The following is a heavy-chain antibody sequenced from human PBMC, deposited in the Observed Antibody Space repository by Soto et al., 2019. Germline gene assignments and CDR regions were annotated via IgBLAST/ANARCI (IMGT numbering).Heavy chain of an antibody. CDR2: TYYRSKWYN. D-gene: IGHD3-3*01. CDR3: ARDLGYDFWSGTYYGMDV. Sequence: PSQTLSLTCVISGDSVSSNSAAWNWIRQSPSRGLEWLGRTYYRSKWYNDYAVSVKSRITINPDTSKNQFSLQLNSVTPEDTAVYYCARDLGYDFWSGTYYGMDVWGQGTTVTVSS. J-gene: IGHJ6*02. CDR1: GDSVSSNSAA. V-gene: IGHV6-1*01.